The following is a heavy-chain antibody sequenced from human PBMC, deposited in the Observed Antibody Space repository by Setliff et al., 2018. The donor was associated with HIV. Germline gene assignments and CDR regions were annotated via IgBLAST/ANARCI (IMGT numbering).Heavy chain of an antibody. CDR2: IKWSTNRI. Sequence: LSLSCATSGFTFDDYALHWVRQAPGKGLEWVSGIKWSTNRIRYADSVKGRFTISRDNAKSSLYLQMSSLRVEDTAVYYCVREWVAGESYWGQGTLVTVSS. V-gene: IGHV3-9*01. CDR1: GFTFDDYA. J-gene: IGHJ4*02. CDR3: VREWVAGESY. D-gene: IGHD6-19*01.